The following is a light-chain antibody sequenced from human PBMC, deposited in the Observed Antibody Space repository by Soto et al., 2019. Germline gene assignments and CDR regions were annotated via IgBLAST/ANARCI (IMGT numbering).Light chain of an antibody. J-gene: IGKJ5*01. CDR2: DAS. Sequence: EIVLTQSPATLSLSPGERATLSCRASQSVSTYLAWYQQRPGQAPRLLIYDASYRATDIPPRFSGSGSGTDFTRTISSLEPEDFAVDYGQQRSSWPQTITFGQGTRLEIK. CDR1: QSVSTY. CDR3: QQRSSWPQTIT. V-gene: IGKV3-11*01.